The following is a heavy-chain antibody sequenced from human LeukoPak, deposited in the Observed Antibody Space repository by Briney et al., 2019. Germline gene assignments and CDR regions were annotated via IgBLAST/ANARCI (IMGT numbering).Heavy chain of an antibody. CDR1: GFTFSSYV. Sequence: PGGSLRLSYAASGFTFSSYVMSWVRQTPGKGLEWVSAISGSGSSAYYGDSVKGRFTISRDNSKNTLYLQMNSLRAEDTAIYYCASGIRGYYYYGMDVWGQGTTVTVSS. CDR3: ASGIRGYYYYGMDV. CDR2: ISGSGSSA. V-gene: IGHV3-23*01. D-gene: IGHD2-21*01. J-gene: IGHJ6*02.